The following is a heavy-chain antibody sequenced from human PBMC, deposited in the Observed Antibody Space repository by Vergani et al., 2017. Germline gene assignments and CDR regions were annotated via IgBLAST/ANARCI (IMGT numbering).Heavy chain of an antibody. V-gene: IGHV1-69*02. CDR2: IIPILGIA. CDR1: GGTFSSYT. D-gene: IGHD3-10*01. CDR3: AAAGSSGGWYVP. Sequence: QVQLGQSGAEVKKPGSSVKVSCKASGGTFSSYTISWVRQAPGQGLEWMGRIIPILGIANYAQKFQGRVTITADKSTSTAYMELSSLRSEDTSVYYCAAAGSSGGWYVPWGQGTLVTVSS. J-gene: IGHJ5*02.